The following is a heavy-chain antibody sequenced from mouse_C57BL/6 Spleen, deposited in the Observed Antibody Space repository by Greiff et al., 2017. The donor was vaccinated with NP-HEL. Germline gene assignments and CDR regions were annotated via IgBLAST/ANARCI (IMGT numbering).Heavy chain of an antibody. V-gene: IGHV2-9*01. J-gene: IGHJ4*01. CDR1: GFSLTSYG. CDR3: DQHGEYYAMDC. CDR2: IWDGGST. Sequence: QVQLKESGPGLVAPSQSLSITCTVSGFSLTSYGVDWVRQPPGKGLEWLGVIWDGGSTNYNSALMSRLSISKDNSKSQVFLKMNRLQTDDTAMYYCDQHGEYYAMDCWGQGTAVTVSS.